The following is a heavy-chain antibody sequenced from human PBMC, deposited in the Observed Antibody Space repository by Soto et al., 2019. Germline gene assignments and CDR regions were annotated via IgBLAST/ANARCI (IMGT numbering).Heavy chain of an antibody. V-gene: IGHV1-69*02. D-gene: IGHD4-17*01. Sequence: QVQLVQSGAEVTQPGSSVKVSCKASGGTFSSYTISWVRQAPGQGLEWMGRIIPILGIANYAQEFQGRVTISADKAMSTAYMELSSRRSEDTAVYYWATYRATSTEAYLDDRGQGTLVTVAS. CDR3: ATYRATSTEAYLDD. CDR2: IIPILGIA. J-gene: IGHJ4*02. CDR1: GGTFSSYT.